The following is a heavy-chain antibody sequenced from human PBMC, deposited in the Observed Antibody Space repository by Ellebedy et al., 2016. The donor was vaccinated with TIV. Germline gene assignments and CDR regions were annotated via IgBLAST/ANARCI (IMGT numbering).Heavy chain of an antibody. CDR1: GFTFSSYS. CDR3: AKGISNYDYNWFDP. CDR2: ISGSGGST. D-gene: IGHD4-11*01. V-gene: IGHV3-23*01. J-gene: IGHJ5*02. Sequence: GESLKISCAASGFTFSSYSMSWVRQAPGKGLEWVSAISGSGGSTYYADSVKGRFTISRDNSKNTLYLQMNSLRAEDTAVYYCAKGISNYDYNWFDPWGQGTLVTVSS.